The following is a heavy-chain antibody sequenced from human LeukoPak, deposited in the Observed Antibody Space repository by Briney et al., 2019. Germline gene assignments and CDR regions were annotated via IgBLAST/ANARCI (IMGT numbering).Heavy chain of an antibody. CDR3: ARALGYYYDSSGYRGNWFDP. Sequence: ASVKVSCKASGYTFTSYDINWVRQATGQGLEWMGWMNPNSGNTGYAQKFQGRVTITRNTSIRTAYMELSSLRSEDTAVYYCARALGYYYDSSGYRGNWFDPWGQGTLVTVSS. D-gene: IGHD3-22*01. V-gene: IGHV1-8*03. CDR2: MNPNSGNT. CDR1: GYTFTSYD. J-gene: IGHJ5*02.